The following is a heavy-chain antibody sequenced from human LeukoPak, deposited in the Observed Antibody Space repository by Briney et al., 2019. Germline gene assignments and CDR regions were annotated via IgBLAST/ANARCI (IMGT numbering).Heavy chain of an antibody. D-gene: IGHD3-3*01. Sequence: QPGGSLRLSCAASGFTFSNYDMNWVRQAPGKGLERVSYISNTGSTIYYADSVKGRFTISRENAKNSLYHCARAPTIFGVVRTYYYYYGMDVWGQGTTVTVSS. CDR2: ISNTGSTI. V-gene: IGHV3-48*03. CDR1: GFTFSNYD. CDR3: YYYGMDV. J-gene: IGHJ6*02.